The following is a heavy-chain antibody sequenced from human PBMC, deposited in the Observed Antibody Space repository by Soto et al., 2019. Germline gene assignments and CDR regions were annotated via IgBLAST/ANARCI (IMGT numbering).Heavy chain of an antibody. CDR3: ARGGGSYIRFRYGMDA. Sequence: SETLSLTCAVYGGSFSGYYWSWIRQPPGKGLEWIGEINHSGSTNYNPSLKGRVTISVDTSKNQFSLKLSSVTAADTAVYYCARGGGSYIRFRYGMDAWGQGTTVTVSS. CDR1: GGSFSGYY. D-gene: IGHD1-26*01. V-gene: IGHV4-34*01. CDR2: INHSGST. J-gene: IGHJ6*02.